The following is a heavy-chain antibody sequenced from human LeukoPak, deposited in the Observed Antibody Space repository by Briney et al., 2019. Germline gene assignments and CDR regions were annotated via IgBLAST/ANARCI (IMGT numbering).Heavy chain of an antibody. Sequence: ASVKVSCKASGYTFTSYGISWVRQAPGQGLEWMGWISAYNGSTNYAQKLQGRVTMTTDTSTSTAYMELRSLRSDDTAVYYCARETYYYDSSGYLDAFDIWGQGRMVTVSS. D-gene: IGHD3-22*01. CDR2: ISAYNGST. CDR1: GYTFTSYG. J-gene: IGHJ3*02. V-gene: IGHV1-18*01. CDR3: ARETYYYDSSGYLDAFDI.